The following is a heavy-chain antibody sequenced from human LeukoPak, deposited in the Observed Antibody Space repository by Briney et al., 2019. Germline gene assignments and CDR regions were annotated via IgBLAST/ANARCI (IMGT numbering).Heavy chain of an antibody. CDR2: INHSGST. CDR3: ARTLAYCGGDCSSRIDY. J-gene: IGHJ4*02. CDR1: GGSFSGYY. D-gene: IGHD2-21*02. V-gene: IGHV4-34*01. Sequence: SETLSLTCAVYGGSFSGYYWSWVRQPPGKGLEWIGEINHSGSTNYNPSLKSRVTISVDTSKSQFSLKLSSVTAADTAVYYCARTLAYCGGDCSSRIDYWGQGTLVTVSS.